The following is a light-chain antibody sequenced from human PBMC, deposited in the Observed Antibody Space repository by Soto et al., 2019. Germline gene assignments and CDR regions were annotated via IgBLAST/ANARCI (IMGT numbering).Light chain of an antibody. CDR2: GAS. CDR3: QQYGSSPPYT. J-gene: IGKJ2*01. CDR1: QSVSSSY. Sequence: EIVLTQSPGTLSLSPGERATLSCRASQSVSSSYLAWYQHKLGQAPRLLIYGASSRATGIPDRFSGSGSGTDFTLTISRLEPEDFALYYCQQYGSSPPYTFGQGTKLEIK. V-gene: IGKV3-20*01.